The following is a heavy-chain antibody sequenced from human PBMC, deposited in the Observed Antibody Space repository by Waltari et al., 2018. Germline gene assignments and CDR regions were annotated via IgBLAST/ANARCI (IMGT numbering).Heavy chain of an antibody. CDR1: GGSISSGGVY. V-gene: IGHV4-61*02. Sequence: LQESGPXLVXXSQTLSXTCTXSGGSISSGGVYWTWIRPPAGKGLEWVGHIFTRGSTKXNPSLKXRVSVSLDTSENQFSLRLSSVTAADTAXYYCARDEXRXYDXMTGGGYYGLDXWGQGTXVTVSS. CDR3: ARDEXRXYDXMTGGGYYGLDX. D-gene: IGHD3-9*01. J-gene: IGHJ6*02. CDR2: IFTRGST.